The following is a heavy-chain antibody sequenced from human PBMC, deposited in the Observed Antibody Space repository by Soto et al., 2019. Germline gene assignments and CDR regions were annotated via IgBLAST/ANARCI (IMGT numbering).Heavy chain of an antibody. CDR1: GGTFSSYA. V-gene: IGHV1-69*06. J-gene: IGHJ6*02. CDR3: AGVLSVGMITNYYYGMDV. D-gene: IGHD2-21*01. CDR2: IIPIFGTA. Sequence: VASVKVSCKASGGTFSSYAISWVRQAPGQGLEWMGGIIPIFGTANYAQKFQGRVTITADKSTSTAYMELSSLRSEDTAVYYCAGVLSVGMITNYYYGMDVWGQGTTVTVSS.